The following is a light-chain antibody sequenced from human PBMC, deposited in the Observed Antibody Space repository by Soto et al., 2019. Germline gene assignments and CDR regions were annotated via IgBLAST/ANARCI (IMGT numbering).Light chain of an antibody. CDR1: QSVSSAL. J-gene: IGKJ4*01. V-gene: IGKV3-20*01. CDR2: RAS. CDR3: QQYESSPLT. Sequence: EIVLTQSPDTLSLSPGERATLSCRASQSVSSALLAWYQQKPDQAPRLLIYRASTRATGIPDRFTGSGSGTDFTLTISRLEPEDCAVYYCQQYESSPLTFGGGTKVEIK.